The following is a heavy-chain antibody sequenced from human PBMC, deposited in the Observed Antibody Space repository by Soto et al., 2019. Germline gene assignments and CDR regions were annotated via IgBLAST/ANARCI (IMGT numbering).Heavy chain of an antibody. D-gene: IGHD4-17*01. V-gene: IGHV4-39*01. CDR2: IYYSGST. Sequence: SETLSLTCTVSGGSISSSSYYWGWIRQHPGKGLEWIGSIYYSGSTYYNPSLNSRVTISVDTPKNQFSLKLSSVTAADTAVYYCARHGMTKGPYWGQGTLVTVSS. CDR3: ARHGMTKGPY. CDR1: GGSISSSSYY. J-gene: IGHJ4*02.